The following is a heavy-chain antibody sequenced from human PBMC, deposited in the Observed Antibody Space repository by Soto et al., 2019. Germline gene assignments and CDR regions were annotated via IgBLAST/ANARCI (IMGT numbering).Heavy chain of an antibody. CDR1: GGSISSSSYY. V-gene: IGHV4-39*01. Sequence: SETLSLTCTVSGGSISSSSYYWGWIRPGTGKGLEWMGTMYYSESTYYNPSLETRVTISVDMSKNQFSLKLSSVTSADTAVYYCARLVSGDYELDYWGQGTLVTVSS. CDR2: MYYSEST. CDR3: ARLVSGDYELDY. J-gene: IGHJ4*02. D-gene: IGHD4-17*01.